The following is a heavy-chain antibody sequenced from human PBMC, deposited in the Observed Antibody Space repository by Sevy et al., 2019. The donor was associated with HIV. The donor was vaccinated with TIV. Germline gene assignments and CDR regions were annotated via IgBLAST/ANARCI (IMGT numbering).Heavy chain of an antibody. Sequence: GESLKISCKGSGYSFNNYWVGWVRQMPGKGLEWMGIIYPGDSDIRYSPSFQGQVTISADKSISTAYLQWSSLKASDTAMLYCAGTLYLSDRNGYYQSWFDPWGQGTLVTVSS. CDR2: IYPGDSDI. J-gene: IGHJ5*02. D-gene: IGHD3-22*01. CDR3: AGTLYLSDRNGYYQSWFDP. CDR1: GYSFNNYW. V-gene: IGHV5-51*01.